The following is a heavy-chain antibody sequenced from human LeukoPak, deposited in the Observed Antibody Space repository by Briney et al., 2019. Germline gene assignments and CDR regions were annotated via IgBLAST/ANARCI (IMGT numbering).Heavy chain of an antibody. D-gene: IGHD6-6*01. V-gene: IGHV1-69*13. Sequence: SVKVSSKPSAATFSSYAISWVRQAPRQGLAWIGGIIPIFGTANYAQKFQGRVTITADESTSTAYMELSSLRSEDTAVYYCARDGSSSNPVQAYDYWGQGTLVTVSS. CDR3: ARDGSSSNPVQAYDY. CDR2: IIPIFGTA. J-gene: IGHJ4*02. CDR1: AATFSSYA.